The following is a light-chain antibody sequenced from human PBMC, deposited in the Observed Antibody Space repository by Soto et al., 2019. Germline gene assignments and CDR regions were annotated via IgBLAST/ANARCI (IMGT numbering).Light chain of an antibody. CDR1: SSDVGGYNS. J-gene: IGLJ1*01. CDR3: ISYTSSSTLYV. V-gene: IGLV2-14*03. Sequence: QSALTQPASVSGSPGQWITISYTGTSSDVGGYNSVSWYQQHPGKAPKLMIYDVSNRPSGVSNRFSGSKSGNTASLTISGLQAEDEADYYCISYTSSSTLYVFGTGTKVTVL. CDR2: DVS.